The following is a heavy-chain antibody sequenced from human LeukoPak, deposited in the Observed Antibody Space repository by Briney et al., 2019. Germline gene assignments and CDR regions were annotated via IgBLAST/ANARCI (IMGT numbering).Heavy chain of an antibody. Sequence: PVKVSCKASVYAFTAHHLHWVRQAPGQGLEWIGIINPGNGATTYAQKLQGKVTMTTDMSTNTAYMQLTSLSGEDTAVYYCARAAAGRIGTDVWSAHLVDPWGQGTLVTVSS. CDR2: INPGNGAT. J-gene: IGHJ5*02. CDR1: VYAFTAHH. V-gene: IGHV1-46*04. D-gene: IGHD3-3*01. CDR3: ARAAAGRIGTDVWSAHLVDP.